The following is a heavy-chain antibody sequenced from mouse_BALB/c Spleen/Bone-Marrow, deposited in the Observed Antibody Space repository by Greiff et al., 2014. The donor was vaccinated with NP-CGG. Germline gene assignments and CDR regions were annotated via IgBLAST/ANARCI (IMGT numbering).Heavy chain of an antibody. CDR2: IYSGGGYT. J-gene: IGHJ2*01. CDR3: AREVRGDFDY. V-gene: IGHV1-63*02. Sequence: QVQLKESGAELVRPGTSVKISCKASGYTFTNYWLGWVKQRPGHGLEWIGDIYSGGGYTNYNEKFKGKATLTADTSSSTAYMQLSSLTSEDSAVYFCAREVRGDFDYWGQGTTLTVSS. D-gene: IGHD2-14*01. CDR1: GYTFTNYW.